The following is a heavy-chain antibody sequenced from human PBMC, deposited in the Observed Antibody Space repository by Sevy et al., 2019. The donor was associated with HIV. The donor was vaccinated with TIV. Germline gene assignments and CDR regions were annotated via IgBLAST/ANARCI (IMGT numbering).Heavy chain of an antibody. CDR2: IKGKTDGGTT. CDR1: GFTFSNAW. Sequence: GGSLRLSCAASGFTFSNAWMSWVRQAPGKGLEWVGRIKGKTDGGTTDYAAPVKGRFTISRDDSKNTLYLQMNSLKTEDTAVYYCTTLPHYYDSSGYSDYWGQGTLVTVSS. CDR3: TTLPHYYDSSGYSDY. V-gene: IGHV3-15*01. J-gene: IGHJ4*02. D-gene: IGHD3-22*01.